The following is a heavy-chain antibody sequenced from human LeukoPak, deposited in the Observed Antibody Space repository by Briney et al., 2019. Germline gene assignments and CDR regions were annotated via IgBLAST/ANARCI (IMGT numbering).Heavy chain of an antibody. CDR2: INAGNGNT. V-gene: IGHV1-3*01. Sequence: ASVKVSCNASGFTFTSSAMHWVRQAPGQRLEWMGWINAGNGNTKYSQKFQGRVTITRDTSASTAYMELSSLRSEDTAVYYCAREPRKHVVVVAASYYYYGMDVWGQGTTVTVSS. CDR3: AREPRKHVVVVAASYYYYGMDV. CDR1: GFTFTSSA. J-gene: IGHJ6*02. D-gene: IGHD2-15*01.